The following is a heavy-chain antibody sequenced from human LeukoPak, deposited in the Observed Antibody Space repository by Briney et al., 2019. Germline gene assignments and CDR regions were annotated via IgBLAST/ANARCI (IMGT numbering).Heavy chain of an antibody. CDR1: GFTFSSYA. CDR2: ISYGESTK. D-gene: IGHD3-10*01. V-gene: IGHV3-30-3*01. Sequence: PGGTLTLSCAASGFTFSSYAMGWVRQAPGRGLEWVAVISYGESTKYYAGSVQGRFTISRDNSKNTLYLQMNSLRAEDTAVYYCARDGGHNSGRPYWGQENVLTVSS. CDR3: ARDGGHNSGRPY. J-gene: IGHJ4*02.